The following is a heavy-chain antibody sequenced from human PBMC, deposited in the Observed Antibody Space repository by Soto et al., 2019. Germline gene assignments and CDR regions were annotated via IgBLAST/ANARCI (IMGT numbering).Heavy chain of an antibody. V-gene: IGHV4-34*01. CDR1: GGSFSGYY. Sequence: SETLSLTCAVYGGSFSGYYWSWIRQPPGKGLEWIGEINHSGSTNYNPSLKSRVTISVDTSKNQFSLKLSSVTAADTAVYYCARGSRVNCSSTSCYNYYYYGMDVWGQGTTVTVSS. D-gene: IGHD2-2*02. J-gene: IGHJ6*02. CDR3: ARGSRVNCSSTSCYNYYYYGMDV. CDR2: INHSGST.